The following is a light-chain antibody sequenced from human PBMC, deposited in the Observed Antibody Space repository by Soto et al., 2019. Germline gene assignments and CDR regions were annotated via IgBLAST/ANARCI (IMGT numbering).Light chain of an antibody. CDR1: SSDVGGYNY. CDR2: EVS. CDR3: SSYTSSSTFYV. V-gene: IGLV2-14*01. J-gene: IGLJ1*01. Sequence: QSALTXPASVSGSPGQSITISCTGTSSDVGGYNYVSWYQQHPGKAPKLMIYEVSNRPSGVSNRFSGSKSGNTASLTISGLQAEDEADYYCSSYTSSSTFYVFGTGTKVTVL.